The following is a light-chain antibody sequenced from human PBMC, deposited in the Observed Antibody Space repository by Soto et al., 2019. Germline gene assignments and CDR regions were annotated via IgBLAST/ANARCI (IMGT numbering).Light chain of an antibody. CDR2: DSS. V-gene: IGKV1-27*01. Sequence: DIQMTQSPSSLSASVGDRATLTCRASQGIGNYLAWYQQKPGKVPKHLIYDSSTLHSGVPSRFSGSGSGTDFTLTISSLQPEDGATYYCQQNDAAPETFGQGNKVEIK. CDR1: QGIGNY. CDR3: QQNDAAPET. J-gene: IGKJ1*01.